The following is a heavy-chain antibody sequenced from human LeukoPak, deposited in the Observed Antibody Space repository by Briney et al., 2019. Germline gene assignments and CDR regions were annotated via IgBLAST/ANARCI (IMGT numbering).Heavy chain of an antibody. CDR1: RFTFSSYG. D-gene: IGHD3-22*01. J-gene: IGHJ4*02. Sequence: GRSLRLSCAASRFTFSSYGMHWVRQAPGKGLEWVAVIWYDGSNKYYADSVKGRFTISRDNSKNTLYLQMNSLRAEDTAVYYCAREDGEYYYDSSGYYYDYWGQGTLVTVSS. CDR3: AREDGEYYYDSSGYYYDY. CDR2: IWYDGSNK. V-gene: IGHV3-33*01.